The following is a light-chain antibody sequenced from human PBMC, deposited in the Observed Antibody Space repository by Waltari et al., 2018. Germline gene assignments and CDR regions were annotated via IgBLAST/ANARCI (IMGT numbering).Light chain of an antibody. V-gene: IGLV3-19*01. CDR2: GKN. CDR1: SLRTYY. CDR3: HSRDSSGHVV. Sequence: SSELTQDPAVSVALGQTVRITCQGDSLRTYYVSWFHQRPGQAPALVIYGKNNRPSGIPDRFSASSSGSTASLTIIGAQAEDEADCYCHSRDSSGHVVIGGGTKLTVV. J-gene: IGLJ2*01.